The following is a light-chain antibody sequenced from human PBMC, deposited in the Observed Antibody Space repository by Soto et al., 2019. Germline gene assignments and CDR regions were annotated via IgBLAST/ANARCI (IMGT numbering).Light chain of an antibody. CDR3: SSYTSISTLV. Sequence: QSVLTQPASVSGSPGQSITISCTGTSSDIGAYNYVSWYQQHPGKAPKLMIYEVSDRPPGVSNRFSGSKSGNTASLTISGLQAEDEADYYCSSYTSISTLVFGSGTKVTVL. J-gene: IGLJ1*01. CDR1: SSDIGAYNY. V-gene: IGLV2-14*01. CDR2: EVS.